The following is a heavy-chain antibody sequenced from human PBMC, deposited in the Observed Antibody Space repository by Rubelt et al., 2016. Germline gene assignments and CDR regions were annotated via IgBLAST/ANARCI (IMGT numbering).Heavy chain of an antibody. CDR1: VGSISSRTNY. Sequence: QLHLQESGPGLVKPSETLSLTCTVSVGSISSRTNYWGWIRQPPGKGLEWIGSIYHSVSTYYNPSLKSRVTISVDTSKNQFSLKLSSVTAADTAVYYCGGQWEFVHRYGRDVWGQGTTVTVS. CDR3: GGQWEFVHRYGRDV. J-gene: IGHJ6*02. CDR2: IYHSVST. V-gene: IGHV4-39*01. D-gene: IGHD1-26*01.